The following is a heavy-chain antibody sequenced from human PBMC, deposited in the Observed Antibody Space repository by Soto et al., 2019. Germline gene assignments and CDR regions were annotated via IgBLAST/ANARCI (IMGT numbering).Heavy chain of an antibody. V-gene: IGHV4-31*03. CDR2: IYHSGST. CDR1: GDSLTIGGHY. Sequence: QVDLQESGPGLVKPSQTLSLTCSVSGDSLTIGGHYWTWIRQHPGKGLEWIGYIYHSGSTYYSPSLKSRVTISVDTSENRFSLTLTSVTAADTAVYYCARGGDGFDLWGQGKMVTVSS. CDR3: ARGGDGFDL. J-gene: IGHJ3*01.